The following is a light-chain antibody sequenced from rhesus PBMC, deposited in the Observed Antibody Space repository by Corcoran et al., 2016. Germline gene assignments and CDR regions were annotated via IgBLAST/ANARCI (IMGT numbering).Light chain of an antibody. V-gene: IGKV1-25*01. CDR2: YAT. Sequence: DIQMTQSPSSVSASVGDRVTITCRASQVISTYLAWYQQKPGKAPKLLLYYATALQTGVPSRVSGSGSGTYFTLIISSLQPEDFATYYCQQYNSFPYSFGQGTKVEIK. CDR1: QVISTY. CDR3: QQYNSFPYS. J-gene: IGKJ2*01.